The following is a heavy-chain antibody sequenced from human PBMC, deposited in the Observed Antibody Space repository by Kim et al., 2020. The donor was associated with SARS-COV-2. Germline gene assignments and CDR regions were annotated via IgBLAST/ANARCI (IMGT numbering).Heavy chain of an antibody. Sequence: GGSLRLSCAASGFTFSNAWTSWVRQAPGKGLEWVGRIKSKTDGGTTDYAAPVEGRITISRDDAKNTLYLQMNSLKNEDTAEYYCTTGGRGLYYGSGSYGSWGQRTLRTVSS. CDR3: TTGGRGLYYGSGSYGS. J-gene: IGHJ4*02. CDR2: IKSKTDGGTT. CDR1: GFTFSNAW. V-gene: IGHV3-15*01. D-gene: IGHD3-10*01.